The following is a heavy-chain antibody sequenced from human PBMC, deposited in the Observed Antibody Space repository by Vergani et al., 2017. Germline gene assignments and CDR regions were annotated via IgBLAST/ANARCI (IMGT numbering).Heavy chain of an antibody. CDR1: GFTFSSFL. J-gene: IGHJ4*02. CDR3: ARVGSSSWYYFDY. Sequence: EVQLVESGGGLVQPGGSLRLSWAASGFTFSSFLMSWVRQAPGKGLEWVANIKQDGSEEYYFDSVKGRFTISRDNAKMSMYLQMNSLRAEDTAVYYCARVGSSSWYYFDYWGQGTLVTVSS. CDR2: IKQDGSEE. V-gene: IGHV3-7*01. D-gene: IGHD6-13*01.